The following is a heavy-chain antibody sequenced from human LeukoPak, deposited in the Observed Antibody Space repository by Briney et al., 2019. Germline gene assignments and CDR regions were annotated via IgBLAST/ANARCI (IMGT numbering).Heavy chain of an antibody. D-gene: IGHD1-7*01. CDR2: ISGSGGST. CDR1: GFTFSSYA. J-gene: IGHJ6*02. V-gene: IGHV3-23*01. Sequence: GGSLRLSCAASGFTFSSYAMSWVRQAPGKGLEWVSAISGSGGSTYYADSVKGRFTISGDNSKNTLYLQMNSLRAEDTAVYYCARDFITGTSERDLDVWGQGTTVTVSS. CDR3: ARDFITGTSERDLDV.